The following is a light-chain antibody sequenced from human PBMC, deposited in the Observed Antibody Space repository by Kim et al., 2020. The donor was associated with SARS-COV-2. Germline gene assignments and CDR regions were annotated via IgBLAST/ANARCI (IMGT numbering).Light chain of an antibody. V-gene: IGKV1-8*01. CDR1: QGISSY. J-gene: IGKJ4*01. CDR2: AAS. Sequence: ASTGDRVTITCRARQGISSYLAWYQQQPGKAPKLMIYAASTLQRWVPSRFSGSGSGTDFTLTISCLQSEDVATYYYQQYYSYPLTSGGGTKVDIK. CDR3: QQYYSYPLT.